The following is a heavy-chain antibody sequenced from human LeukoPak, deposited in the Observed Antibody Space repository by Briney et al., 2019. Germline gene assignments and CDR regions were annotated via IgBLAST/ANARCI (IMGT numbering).Heavy chain of an antibody. V-gene: IGHV3-69-1*01. CDR2: ISKSSTI. CDR1: GFTVSSNY. CDR3: TRSFRDVIFDY. Sequence: GGSLRLSCAASGFTVSSNYMSWVRQAPGKGLEWVSYISKSSTIYYADSVKGRFTISRDDAKNSLYLQMNSLRAEDTAVYYCTRSFRDVIFDYWGQGSLVTVSS. J-gene: IGHJ4*02. D-gene: IGHD5-24*01.